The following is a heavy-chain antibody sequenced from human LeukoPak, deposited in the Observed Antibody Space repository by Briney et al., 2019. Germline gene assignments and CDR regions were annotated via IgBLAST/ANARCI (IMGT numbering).Heavy chain of an antibody. Sequence: GGSLRLSCAAYGFTFSSYAMHWVRQAPGKGLEWVAVISYDGSNKYYADSVKGRFTISRDNSKNTLYLQMNSLRAEDTAVYYCARRYHGIVSKGGYFDYWGQGTLVTVSS. CDR2: ISYDGSNK. D-gene: IGHD3-22*01. CDR1: GFTFSSYA. V-gene: IGHV3-30-3*01. J-gene: IGHJ4*02. CDR3: ARRYHGIVSKGGYFDY.